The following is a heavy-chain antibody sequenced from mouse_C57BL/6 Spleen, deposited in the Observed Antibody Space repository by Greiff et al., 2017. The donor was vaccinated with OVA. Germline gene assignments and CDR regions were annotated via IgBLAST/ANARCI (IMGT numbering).Heavy chain of an antibody. CDR3: ARSHYYGSSYVDY. CDR1: GYSFTGYY. CDR2: INPSTGGT. J-gene: IGHJ2*01. D-gene: IGHD1-1*01. V-gene: IGHV1-43*01. Sequence: VQLKESGPELVKPGASVKISCKASGYSFTGYYMHWVKQSSEKSLEWIGEINPSTGGTSYNQKFKGKATLTVDKSSSTAYMQLKSLTSEDSAVYYCARSHYYGSSYVDYWGQGTTLTVSS.